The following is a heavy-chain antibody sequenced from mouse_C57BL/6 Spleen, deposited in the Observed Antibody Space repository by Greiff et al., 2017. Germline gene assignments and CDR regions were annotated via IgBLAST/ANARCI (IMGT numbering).Heavy chain of an antibody. J-gene: IGHJ3*01. CDR3: AMIYYYGSGAY. V-gene: IGHV1-69*01. CDR1: GYTFTSYW. CDR2: IDPSDSYT. D-gene: IGHD1-1*01. Sequence: QVQLQQPGAELVMPAASVKLSCKASGYTFTSYWMHWVKQRPGQGLEWIGEIDPSDSYTNYNQKFKGKSTLTVDKSSSTAYMQLSSLTSEDSAVYYCAMIYYYGSGAYWGQGTLVTVSA.